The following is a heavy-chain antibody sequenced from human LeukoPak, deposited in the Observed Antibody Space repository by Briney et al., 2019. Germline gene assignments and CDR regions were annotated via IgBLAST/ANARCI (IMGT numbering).Heavy chain of an antibody. CDR2: INPSGGTT. J-gene: IGHJ4*02. V-gene: IGHV1-46*01. CDR3: ARTLAAAGTDY. CDR1: GFTFSSYA. Sequence: GGSLRLSCAASGFTFSSYAMHWVRQAPGQGLEWMGRINPSGGTTSYAQNFQDRVTMTRDTSTTTAYMELSSLRSEDTAVYYCARTLAAAGTDYWGQGTLVTVSS. D-gene: IGHD6-13*01.